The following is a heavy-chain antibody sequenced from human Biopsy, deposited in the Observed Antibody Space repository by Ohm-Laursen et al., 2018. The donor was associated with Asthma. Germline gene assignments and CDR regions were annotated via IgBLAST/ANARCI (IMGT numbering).Heavy chain of an antibody. CDR2: GGSYYDGGLK. Sequence: SLRLSCTASGFTFRSYAMHWVRQAPGKGLEWVAVGGSYYDGGLKYYADSVKGRFTISRDNAKNSLYLQMNSLRAEDTAVYYCARDRGIAAAGTEFDYWGQGTLVTVSS. CDR3: ARDRGIAAAGTEFDY. J-gene: IGHJ4*02. CDR1: GFTFRSYA. V-gene: IGHV3-30-3*01. D-gene: IGHD6-13*01.